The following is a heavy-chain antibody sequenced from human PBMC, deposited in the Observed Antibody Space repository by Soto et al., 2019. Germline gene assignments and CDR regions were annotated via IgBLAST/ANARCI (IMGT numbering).Heavy chain of an antibody. CDR2: IYHSGSI. J-gene: IGHJ4*02. CDR3: ARKRGLLWSGYFDY. D-gene: IGHD3-3*01. Sequence: SETLSLTCGVSGDSMSNSDWWNWVRQPPWKGLEWIGEIYHSGSINYNPSFKSRLTMSVDKSKKQFSLQLTSVTAADTAVYFCARKRGLLWSGYFDYWGQGALVTVSS. CDR1: GDSMSNSDW. V-gene: IGHV4-4*02.